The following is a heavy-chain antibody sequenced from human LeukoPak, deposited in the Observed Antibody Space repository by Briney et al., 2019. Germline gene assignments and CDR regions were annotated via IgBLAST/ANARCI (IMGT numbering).Heavy chain of an antibody. Sequence: GGSLRLSCAASGFTFSNYAMNWVRQAPGKGLEWVSTISGSGGSTYYADSVKGRFTISRDNAKNSLYLQMNSLRAEDTAVYYCAELGITMIGGVWGKGTTVTISS. CDR3: AELGITMIGGV. V-gene: IGHV3-23*01. CDR1: GFTFSNYA. J-gene: IGHJ6*04. D-gene: IGHD3-10*02. CDR2: ISGSGGST.